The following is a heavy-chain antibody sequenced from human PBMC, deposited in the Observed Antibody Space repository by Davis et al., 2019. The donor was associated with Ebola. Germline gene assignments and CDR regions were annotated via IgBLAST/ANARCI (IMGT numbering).Heavy chain of an antibody. Sequence: SETLSLTCAVSGGSISNYYWSWIRQPPGKGLEWIGYIYYSGSTNYNPSLKSRVTISVDTSKNQFSLKLSSVTAADTAAYYCAREGGGNFDYWGQGTLVTVSS. CDR2: IYYSGST. D-gene: IGHD4-23*01. CDR1: GGSISNYY. J-gene: IGHJ4*02. CDR3: AREGGGNFDY. V-gene: IGHV4-59*01.